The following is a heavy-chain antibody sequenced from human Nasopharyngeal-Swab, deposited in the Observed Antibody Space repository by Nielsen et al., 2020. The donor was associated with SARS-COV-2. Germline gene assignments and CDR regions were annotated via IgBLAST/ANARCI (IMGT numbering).Heavy chain of an antibody. Sequence: GESPKISCVAYGFPFRTYGMTWGRQAPGKGLEWVLATRGRGEKRGRGGRTYYADSVKGRFTISRDNSKNTLSLQMNSLRAEDTALYFCAKARRTDTYGYECFDSWGQGTLVTVSS. J-gene: IGHJ4*02. CDR2: TRGRGEKRGRGGRT. CDR1: GFPFRTYG. V-gene: IGHV3-23*01. CDR3: AKARRTDTYGYECFDS. D-gene: IGHD5-18*01.